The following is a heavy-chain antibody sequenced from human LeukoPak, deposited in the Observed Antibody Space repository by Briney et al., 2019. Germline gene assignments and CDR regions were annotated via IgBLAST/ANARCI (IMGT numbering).Heavy chain of an antibody. CDR2: IYYSGST. V-gene: IGHV4-39*01. J-gene: IGHJ6*03. D-gene: IGHD6-19*01. CDR1: GGSISSSSYY. CDR3: ARRVGGWYYYYYMDV. Sequence: PSETLSLTCTVSGGSISSSSYYWGWIRQPPGKGLEWIGSIYYSGSTYYNPSLKSRVTISVDTSKNQFSLKLSSVTAADTAVYYCARRVGGWYYYYYMDVWGKGTTVTISS.